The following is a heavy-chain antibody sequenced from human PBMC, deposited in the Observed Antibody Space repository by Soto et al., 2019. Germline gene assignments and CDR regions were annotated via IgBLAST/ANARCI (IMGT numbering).Heavy chain of an antibody. J-gene: IGHJ5*02. V-gene: IGHV4-59*01. CDR2: IYYSGST. CDR1: GGSISSYY. CDR3: ARGKTAGYSSGWYNWFDP. D-gene: IGHD6-19*01. Sequence: SETLSLTCTVSGGSISSYYWSWIRQPPGKGLEWIGYIYYSGSTNYNPSLKSRVTISVDTSKNQFSLKLSSVTAADTAVYYCARGKTAGYSSGWYNWFDPWGQGTLVTASS.